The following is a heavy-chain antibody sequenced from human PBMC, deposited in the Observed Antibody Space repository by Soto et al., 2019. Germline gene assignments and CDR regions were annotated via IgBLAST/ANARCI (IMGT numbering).Heavy chain of an antibody. Sequence: QVQLQQWGAGLLKPSETLSLTCAVSGGSFSGYYWSWIRQPPGKGLEWIGEINHSGSTKYRPSLKSRVITSVDTSKNQFSLRLSSVTAADTAVYYCARGLKIAGAHWYFDLWGRGTLVAVSS. D-gene: IGHD2-21*01. CDR2: INHSGST. CDR1: GGSFSGYY. J-gene: IGHJ2*01. V-gene: IGHV4-34*02. CDR3: ARGLKIAGAHWYFDL.